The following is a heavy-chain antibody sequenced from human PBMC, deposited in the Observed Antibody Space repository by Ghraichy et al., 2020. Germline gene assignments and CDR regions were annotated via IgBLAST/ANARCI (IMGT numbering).Heavy chain of an antibody. J-gene: IGHJ3*02. CDR2: ISSSGSTI. D-gene: IGHD6-13*01. V-gene: IGHV3-11*01. CDR1: GFTFSDYY. CDR3: ARDLDSWVDAFDI. Sequence: GGSLRLSCAAFGFTFSDYYMSWIRQAPGKGLEWVSYISSSGSTIYYADSVKGRFTISRDNAKNSLYLQMNSLRAEDTAVYYCARDLDSWVDAFDIWGQGTMVTVSS.